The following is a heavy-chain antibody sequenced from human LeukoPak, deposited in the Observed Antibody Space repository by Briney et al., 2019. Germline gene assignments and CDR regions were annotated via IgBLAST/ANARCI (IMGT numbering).Heavy chain of an antibody. Sequence: SETLSLTCTVSGGSISRSNYYWGWIRQPPGKGLEWIGSISYSGRTYYNPSLKSRVTISVDTSKNQFSLKLSSVTAADTAVYYCARAYDTSPRWAFDIWGQGTMVTVSS. CDR3: ARAYDTSPRWAFDI. V-gene: IGHV4-39*07. CDR2: ISYSGRT. D-gene: IGHD3-22*01. CDR1: GGSISRSNYY. J-gene: IGHJ3*02.